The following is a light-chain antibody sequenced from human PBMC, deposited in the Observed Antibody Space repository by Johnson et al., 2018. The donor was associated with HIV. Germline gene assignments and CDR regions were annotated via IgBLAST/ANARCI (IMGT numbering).Light chain of an antibody. CDR2: ENN. CDR3: GTWDSSLGSGL. V-gene: IGLV1-51*02. CDR1: SSNIGNNY. J-gene: IGLJ1*01. Sequence: QSVLTQPPSVSAAPGQKVTISCSGSSSNIGNNYVSWYQQLPGTAPKLLIYENNKRPSGIPDRFSGSKSGTSATLGITGLQTGDEADYYCGTWDSSLGSGLFGTGTKVTVL.